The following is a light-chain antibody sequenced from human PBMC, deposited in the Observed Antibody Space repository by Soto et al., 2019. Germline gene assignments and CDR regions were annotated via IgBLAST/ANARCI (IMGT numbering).Light chain of an antibody. CDR1: SSNIGKNV. CDR3: AAWDDTLNDLL. J-gene: IGLJ2*01. V-gene: IGLV1-36*01. Sequence: SVLTQPPSVSAAPRQRVTISCSGSSSNIGKNVVNWYQLLPGKAPNLLIYYDDRLSSGVSDRFSGSKSGTSASLTISGLQSEDEADYYCAAWDDTLNDLLVGGGTRLTVL. CDR2: YDD.